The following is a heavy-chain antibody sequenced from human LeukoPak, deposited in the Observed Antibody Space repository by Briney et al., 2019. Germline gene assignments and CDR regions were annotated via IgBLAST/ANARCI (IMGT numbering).Heavy chain of an antibody. CDR2: IRYDGSNK. Sequence: PGGSLRLSCAASGFTFSSYGMHWVRQAPGKGLEWVAFIRYDGSNKYYADSEKGRLTISRDNSKNTLYLQMTSLRGDDTAVYYCAKEKNSYSSSSGQGYWGQGTLVTVSS. CDR3: AKEKNSYSSSSGQGY. J-gene: IGHJ4*02. D-gene: IGHD6-6*01. V-gene: IGHV3-30*02. CDR1: GFTFSSYG.